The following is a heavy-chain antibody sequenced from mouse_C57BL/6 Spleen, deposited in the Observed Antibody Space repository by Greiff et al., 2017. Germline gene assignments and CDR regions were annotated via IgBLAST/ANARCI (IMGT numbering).Heavy chain of an antibody. V-gene: IGHV1-18*01. CDR3: ERQPNWYFDV. Sequence: VQLQQSGPELVKPGASVKIPCKASGYTFTDYNMDWVKQSHGKSLEWIGDINPNNGGTIYNQKFKGKATLTVDKSSSTAYMELRSLTSEDTAVYYCERQPNWYFDVWGTGTTVTVSS. CDR1: GYTFTDYN. D-gene: IGHD6-1*01. CDR2: INPNNGGT. J-gene: IGHJ1*03.